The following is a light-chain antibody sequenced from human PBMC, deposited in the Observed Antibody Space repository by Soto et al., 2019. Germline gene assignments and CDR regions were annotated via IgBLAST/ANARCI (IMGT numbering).Light chain of an antibody. J-gene: IGKJ1*01. CDR3: QQYNNYWT. Sequence: DIQMTQSPSTLSASVGDRVTITCRASQSISIWLAWYQQKPVKAPKLLFYDASSLESGAASRFSGSGSATEFTLTISSLHPDDFEAYYCQQYNNYWTFGQGTRVEIK. V-gene: IGKV1-5*01. CDR2: DAS. CDR1: QSISIW.